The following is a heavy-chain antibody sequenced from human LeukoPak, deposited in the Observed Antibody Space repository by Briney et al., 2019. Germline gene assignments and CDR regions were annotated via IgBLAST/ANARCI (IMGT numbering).Heavy chain of an antibody. V-gene: IGHV4-39*01. D-gene: IGHD3-22*01. Sequence: SETLSLTCTVSGGSISSSSYYWGWIRQPPGKGVEWIGSIYYSGSTYYNPSLKSRVTISVDTSKNQFSLKLSSVTAADTAVYYCARQIRYYDSSGMLFDYWGQGTLVTVSS. J-gene: IGHJ4*02. CDR3: ARQIRYYDSSGMLFDY. CDR1: GGSISSSSYY. CDR2: IYYSGST.